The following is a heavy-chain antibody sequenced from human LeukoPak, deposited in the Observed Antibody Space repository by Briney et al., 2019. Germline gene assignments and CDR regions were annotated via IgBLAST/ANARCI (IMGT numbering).Heavy chain of an antibody. CDR1: GGSISSYY. CDR2: IYYSGST. Sequence: SETLSLTCTVSGGSISSYYWSWIRQPPGKGLEWIAYIYYSGSTNYNPSLKSRVTISVDTSKNQFSLKLSSVTAADTAVYYCARDPESDYYGSGSVNYFDYWGQGTLVTVSS. CDR3: ARDPESDYYGSGSVNYFDY. D-gene: IGHD3-10*01. J-gene: IGHJ4*02. V-gene: IGHV4-59*01.